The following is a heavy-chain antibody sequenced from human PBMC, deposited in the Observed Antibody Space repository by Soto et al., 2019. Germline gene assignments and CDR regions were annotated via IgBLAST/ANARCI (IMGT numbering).Heavy chain of an antibody. D-gene: IGHD3-9*01. CDR2: ISDSVHGA. CDR1: VVSVCDHS. V-gene: IGHV3-23*01. Sequence: GGSLRISCEASVVSVCDHSMSRVRRDQGKGLEWVAAISDSVHGAVYADSVKGRFTISRDNSKNTLYLQMNSLRGEDTGVYYWARAPGFAWSARSFHGWGQETVFTFSS. J-gene: IGHJ4*02. CDR3: ARAPGFAWSARSFHG.